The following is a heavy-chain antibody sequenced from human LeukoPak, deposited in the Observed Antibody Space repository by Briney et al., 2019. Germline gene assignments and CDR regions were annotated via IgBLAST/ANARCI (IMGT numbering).Heavy chain of an antibody. Sequence: GGSLRLSCAASGFTFSNAWMSWVRQAPGKGLEWVARIKGKTDGGTSDYAAPVKGRFTISRDDSKNWLYLQMNSLKTEDTAVYSCPTEPTYYHDSSGYSAFDYWGQGTLVTVSS. J-gene: IGHJ4*02. CDR1: GFTFSNAW. CDR3: PTEPTYYHDSSGYSAFDY. V-gene: IGHV3-15*01. CDR2: IKGKTDGGTS. D-gene: IGHD3-22*01.